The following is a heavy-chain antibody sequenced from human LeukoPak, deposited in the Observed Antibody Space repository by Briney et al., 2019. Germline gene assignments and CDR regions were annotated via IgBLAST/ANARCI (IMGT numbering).Heavy chain of an antibody. V-gene: IGHV3-30*02. CDR1: GFTFSSYG. D-gene: IGHD3-22*01. J-gene: IGHJ4*02. CDR2: IRYDGSNK. CDR3: AKDHMIVLYYFDY. Sequence: PGGSLRLSCAASGFTFSSYGMHWVRQAPGKGLEWVAFIRYDGSNKYYADSVKGRFTISRDNSKNTLYLQMNSLRAEDTAVYYCAKDHMIVLYYFDYWGQGTLVTVSS.